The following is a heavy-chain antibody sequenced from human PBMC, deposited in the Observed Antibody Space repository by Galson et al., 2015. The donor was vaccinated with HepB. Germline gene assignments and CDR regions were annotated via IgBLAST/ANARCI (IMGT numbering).Heavy chain of an antibody. Sequence: SLRLSCAASGFPFSTYIMSWVRQAPGTGLEWVSAISGSGGTTYYAASVRGRFTISRDNTKRTLYLQMNRLRGEDTALYYCAKDRNSTSPGTYGMDVWGQGTTVTVFS. D-gene: IGHD6-6*01. V-gene: IGHV3-23*01. CDR3: AKDRNSTSPGTYGMDV. J-gene: IGHJ6*02. CDR2: ISGSGGTT. CDR1: GFPFSTYI.